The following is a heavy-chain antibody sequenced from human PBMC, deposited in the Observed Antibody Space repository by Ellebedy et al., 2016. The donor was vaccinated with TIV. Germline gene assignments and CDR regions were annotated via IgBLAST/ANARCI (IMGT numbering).Heavy chain of an antibody. V-gene: IGHV1-2*02. CDR1: GGTFSSYA. CDR2: INPHNGGT. D-gene: IGHD3-22*01. J-gene: IGHJ3*02. Sequence: ASVKVSCXASGGTFSSYAISWVRQAPGQGLEWMGWINPHNGGTSYGQRFQGRVTMTRDTSISTVYMELSSLRSEDTAVYYCATDYPYDSSGYVDAFDIWGQGTMVTVSS. CDR3: ATDYPYDSSGYVDAFDI.